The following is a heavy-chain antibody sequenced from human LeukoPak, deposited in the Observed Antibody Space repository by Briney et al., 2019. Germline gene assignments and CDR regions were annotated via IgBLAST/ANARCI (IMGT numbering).Heavy chain of an antibody. CDR2: ISGSGYTT. V-gene: IGHV3-23*01. CDR3: ARAILTGSHNGY. CDR1: GFTFSSYA. J-gene: IGHJ4*02. D-gene: IGHD3-9*01. Sequence: PGGSLRLSCAASGFTFSSYAMNWVRQAPGRGLEWVSSISGSGYTTHYADSVQGRFTISRDNSNNALYLQMNSLRVEDTAVYYCARAILTGSHNGYWGQGTLVTVSS.